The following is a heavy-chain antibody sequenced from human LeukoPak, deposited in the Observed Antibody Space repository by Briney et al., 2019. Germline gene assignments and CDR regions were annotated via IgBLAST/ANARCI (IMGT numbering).Heavy chain of an antibody. Sequence: GGSLRLSCAASGFTFSSYAMSWVRQAPGKGLEWVSAISGSGGSTYYADSVKGRFTISRDNSKNTLYLQMNSLRAEDTAVYYCAKVPHPYYYDSSGHNAFDIWGQGTMVTVSS. CDR2: ISGSGGST. CDR1: GFTFSSYA. V-gene: IGHV3-23*01. CDR3: AKVPHPYYYDSSGHNAFDI. J-gene: IGHJ3*02. D-gene: IGHD3-22*01.